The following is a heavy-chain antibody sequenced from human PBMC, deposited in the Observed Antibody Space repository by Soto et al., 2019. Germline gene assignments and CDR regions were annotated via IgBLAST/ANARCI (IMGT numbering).Heavy chain of an antibody. J-gene: IGHJ6*03. Sequence: ASVKVSCKASGYTFTSYGIGWVRQAPGQGLEWMGWISAYNHNTKYPQKLQGRVTMTTDTSTTTAYMELRSLGSDDTAVYYCARVYCSGGSCYPYYYYYYMDVWGKGTTVTVSS. CDR1: GYTFTSYG. CDR2: ISAYNHNT. V-gene: IGHV1-18*01. D-gene: IGHD2-15*01. CDR3: ARVYCSGGSCYPYYYYYYMDV.